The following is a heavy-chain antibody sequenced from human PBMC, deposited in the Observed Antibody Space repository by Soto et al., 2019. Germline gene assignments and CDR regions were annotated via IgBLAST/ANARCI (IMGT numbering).Heavy chain of an antibody. CDR3: ARDKRNGDFWSGPYGMDV. D-gene: IGHD3-3*01. CDR1: GYTFTSYG. J-gene: IGHJ6*02. Sequence: GASVKVSCKASGYTFTSYGISWVRQAPGQGLEWMGGIIPIFGTANYAQKFQGRVTITADESTSTAYMELSSLRSEDTAVYYCARDKRNGDFWSGPYGMDVWGQGTTVTVSS. V-gene: IGHV1-69*13. CDR2: IIPIFGTA.